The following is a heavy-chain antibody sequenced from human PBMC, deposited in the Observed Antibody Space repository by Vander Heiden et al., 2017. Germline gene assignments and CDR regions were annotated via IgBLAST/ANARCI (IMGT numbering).Heavy chain of an antibody. D-gene: IGHD3-16*02. V-gene: IGHV3-33*01. CDR3: ARDEITFGGVIAPYFDY. J-gene: IGHJ4*02. Sequence: QVQLVASGGGVVQPGRSLRRSCAASGFPFRASGMHRVRPAPGKGREWVAVIWYDGSNKYYADSVKGRFTISRDNSKNTLYLQMNSLRAEDTAVYYCARDEITFGGVIAPYFDYWGQGTLVTVSS. CDR1: GFPFRASG. CDR2: IWYDGSNK.